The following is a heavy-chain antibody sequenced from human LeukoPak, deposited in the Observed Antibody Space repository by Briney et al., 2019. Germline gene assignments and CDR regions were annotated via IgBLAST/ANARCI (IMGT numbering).Heavy chain of an antibody. J-gene: IGHJ4*02. CDR2: ISSSGTSI. V-gene: IGHV3-48*03. Sequence: GMSLRLSCAASGFTFSSYEMNWVRQAPGKGLEWVSYISSSGTSIYYADSVKGRFTISRDNAKNSLYLQMNSLRADDTAVYYCARRYCSSTSCLIDYWGQGTLVTVSS. CDR1: GFTFSSYE. CDR3: ARRYCSSTSCLIDY. D-gene: IGHD2-2*01.